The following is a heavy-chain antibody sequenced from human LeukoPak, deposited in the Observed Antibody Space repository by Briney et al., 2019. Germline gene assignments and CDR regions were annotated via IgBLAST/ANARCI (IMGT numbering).Heavy chain of an antibody. CDR1: GFTFSSSW. J-gene: IGHJ4*02. CDR3: GRALGSPLDF. D-gene: IGHD1-26*01. Sequence: GGSLGLSCAASGFTFSSSWMHWVRQAPGKGLVWVSRINSDGSTTTYADSVKGRFTISRDNAKNTLYLQMNSLRAEDTAVYYCGRALGSPLDFWGQGTLVTVSS. V-gene: IGHV3-74*01. CDR2: INSDGSTT.